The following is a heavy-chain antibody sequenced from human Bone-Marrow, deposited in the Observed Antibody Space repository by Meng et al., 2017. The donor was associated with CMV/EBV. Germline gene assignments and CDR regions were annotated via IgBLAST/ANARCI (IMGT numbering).Heavy chain of an antibody. J-gene: IGHJ6*02. CDR3: AKALLDRPGRIGLVVTLSSYYYYGMDV. CDR1: GFTFSSYA. Sequence: GESLKISCAASGFTFSSYAMHWVRQAPGKGLEWVSYISSSGSTIYYADSVKGRFTISRDNAKNSLYLQMNSLRAEDTAVYYCAKALLDRPGRIGLVVTLSSYYYYGMDVWGQGTTVTVSS. D-gene: IGHD4-23*01. V-gene: IGHV3-48*03. CDR2: ISSSGSTI.